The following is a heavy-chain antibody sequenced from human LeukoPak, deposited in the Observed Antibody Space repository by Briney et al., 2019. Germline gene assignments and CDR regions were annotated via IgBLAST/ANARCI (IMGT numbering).Heavy chain of an antibody. CDR2: IKHSGST. Sequence: SETLSLTCAVYGRSLSGYYWSWIRHPPGKGREWVGEIKHSGSTNYHPSLKSRIPISVDTSKKQFSLKLSPVTAADTAAYYCARLALASHSSSLRPLPWGQGTLVTVSS. D-gene: IGHD6-13*01. J-gene: IGHJ1*01. CDR1: GRSLSGYY. CDR3: ARLALASHSSSLRPLP. V-gene: IGHV4-34*01.